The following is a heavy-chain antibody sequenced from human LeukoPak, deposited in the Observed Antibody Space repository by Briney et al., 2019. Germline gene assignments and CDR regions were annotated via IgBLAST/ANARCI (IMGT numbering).Heavy chain of an antibody. J-gene: IGHJ6*04. CDR3: ARGGSPIVVVPAAPHGMDV. CDR2: INHSGST. V-gene: IGHV4-34*01. D-gene: IGHD2-2*01. Sequence: SETLSLTCAVYGGSFSGYYWSWIRQPPGKGLEWIGEINHSGSTNYNPSLKSRVTTLVDTSKKQFSLKLSSVTAADTAVYYCARGGSPIVVVPAAPHGMDVWGKGTTVTVSS. CDR1: GGSFSGYY.